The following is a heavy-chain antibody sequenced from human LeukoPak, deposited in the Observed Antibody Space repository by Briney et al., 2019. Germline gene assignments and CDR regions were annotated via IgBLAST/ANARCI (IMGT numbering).Heavy chain of an antibody. D-gene: IGHD6-6*01. CDR1: GFTFSSYG. V-gene: IGHV3-30*19. CDR3: ARDPEKTIAALFDY. J-gene: IGHJ4*02. Sequence: PGGSLRLSCAASGFTFSSYGMHWVRQAPGKGLEWVAVISYDGSNKYYANSVKGRFTISRGNSKNTLYLQMNSLRAEDTAVYYCARDPEKTIAALFDYWGQGTLVSVSS. CDR2: ISYDGSNK.